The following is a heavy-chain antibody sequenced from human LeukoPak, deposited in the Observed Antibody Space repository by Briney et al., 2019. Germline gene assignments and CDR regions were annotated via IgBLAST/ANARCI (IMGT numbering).Heavy chain of an antibody. CDR1: GFIFTNYW. J-gene: IGHJ4*02. CDR2: IYPGDSDT. D-gene: IGHD1-26*01. CDR3: ARHSSIVGATKDYFDY. V-gene: IGHV5-51*01. Sequence: GESLKISCKGSGFIFTNYWVGWVRQLPGKGLEWMGIIYPGDSDTRYSPSFQGQVTISADKSISTAYLQWSSLKASDTAMYYCARHSSIVGATKDYFDYWGQGTLVTVSS.